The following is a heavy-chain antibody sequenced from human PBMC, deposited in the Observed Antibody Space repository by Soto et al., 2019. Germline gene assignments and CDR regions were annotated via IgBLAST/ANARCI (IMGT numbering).Heavy chain of an antibody. V-gene: IGHV4-30-2*01. D-gene: IGHD1-7*01. CDR3: ARDSLTGNYFDP. CDR2: IYHSGYT. J-gene: IGHJ5*02. CDR1: VCPIITGGSA. Sequence: SDTLSLTFAVSVCPIITGGSAWNWIRQPPGKGLEWIGYIYHSGYTSYNPSLKSRVTISVDKSKNQFSLDLSFVTAADTAVYYCARDSLTGNYFDPWGQG.